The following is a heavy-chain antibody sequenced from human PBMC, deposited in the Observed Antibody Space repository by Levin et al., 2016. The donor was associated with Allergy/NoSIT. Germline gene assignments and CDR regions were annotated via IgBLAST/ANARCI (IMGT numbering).Heavy chain of an antibody. V-gene: IGHV3-48*01. CDR3: TRDRWSDF. CDR2: INSTSTVI. J-gene: IGHJ4*02. D-gene: IGHD3-3*01. Sequence: WIRQPPGKGLEWISYINSTSTVIYYADSVNGRFTISRDNAKNSVYLQMSSLRAEDTAVYYCTRDRWSDFWGQGTLVTVSS.